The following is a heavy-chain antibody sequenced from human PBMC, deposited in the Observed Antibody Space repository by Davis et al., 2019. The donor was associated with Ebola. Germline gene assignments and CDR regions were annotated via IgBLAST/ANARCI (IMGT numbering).Heavy chain of an antibody. Sequence: PGGSLRLSCAASGFTFSDYYMSWIRQAPGQGLEWVSYISSSSSYTNYADSVKGRFTISRYNAKNSLYLQMNSLRAEDTAVYYCARGVRKIPVVGIRYFDYWGQGTLVTVSS. D-gene: IGHD6-13*01. CDR3: ARGVRKIPVVGIRYFDY. CDR2: ISSSSSYT. CDR1: GFTFSDYY. J-gene: IGHJ4*02. V-gene: IGHV3-11*06.